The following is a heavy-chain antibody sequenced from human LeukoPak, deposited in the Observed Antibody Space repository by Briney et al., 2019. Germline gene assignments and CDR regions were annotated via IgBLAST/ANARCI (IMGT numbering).Heavy chain of an antibody. J-gene: IGHJ4*02. D-gene: IGHD3-10*01. V-gene: IGHV3-23*01. CDR3: AATRVCGGVLLRPNCLYFEN. Sequence: GGSLRLSCAASGFTFNNYVMSWVRQAPGRGLEWVSGIDYAGGSTNYADSVQGRFTVSRDNSKNTLYLQMNSLRAEDTAIYYCAATRVCGGVLLRPNCLYFENWGQGTLVTVSS. CDR1: GFTFNNYV. CDR2: IDYAGGST.